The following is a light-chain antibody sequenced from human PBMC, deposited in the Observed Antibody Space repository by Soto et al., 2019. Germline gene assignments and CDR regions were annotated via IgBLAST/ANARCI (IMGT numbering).Light chain of an antibody. V-gene: IGKV1-9*01. J-gene: IGKJ4*02. CDR3: QHVYSYPLT. Sequence: DIQLTQSPSFLSASVGDRVTITCRASQGINPYVAWYQQKPGKAPKCLIYGASALQSGVPSRFSGSGSWAEFTLSISSLQPEDVATYYCQHVYSYPLTFGGGTRVEI. CDR1: QGINPY. CDR2: GAS.